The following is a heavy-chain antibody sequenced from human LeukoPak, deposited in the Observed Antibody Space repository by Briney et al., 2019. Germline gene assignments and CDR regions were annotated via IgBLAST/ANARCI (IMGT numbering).Heavy chain of an antibody. V-gene: IGHV1-8*02. CDR3: VRGSRRYYDSADFDF. CDR2: MNPNSGST. D-gene: IGHD3-22*01. Sequence: GASVKVSCKASGYTFTGCYMHWVRQAPGQGLDWMGWMNPNSGSTGYAQKFQGRVTMTRNTSISTAYVELSSLRSEDTAVYYCVRGSRRYYDSADFDFWGQGILVTVSS. J-gene: IGHJ4*02. CDR1: GYTFTGCY.